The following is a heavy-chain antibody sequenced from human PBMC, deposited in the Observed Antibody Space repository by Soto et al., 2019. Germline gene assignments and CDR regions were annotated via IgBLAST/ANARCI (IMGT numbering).Heavy chain of an antibody. Sequence: GGSLRLSCTTSGFTFGDYCMNWFRQAPGKGLESVGFIRSKPYGGTTEYAASVKGRFTISRDDSKSITYLQMNSLKTEDTAVYYCTRNDYGDSTFDYWGQGTRVNVS. CDR3: TRNDYGDSTFDY. CDR1: GFTFGDYC. V-gene: IGHV3-49*03. J-gene: IGHJ4*02. CDR2: IRSKPYGGTT. D-gene: IGHD4-17*01.